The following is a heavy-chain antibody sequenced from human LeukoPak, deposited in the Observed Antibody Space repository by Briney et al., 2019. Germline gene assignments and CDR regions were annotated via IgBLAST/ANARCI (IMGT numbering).Heavy chain of an antibody. V-gene: IGHV4-59*01. J-gene: IGHJ4*02. CDR1: VVSLCTYY. CDR3: ARMYSGTSYYFDY. CDR2: FSYSGST. D-gene: IGHD1-26*01. Sequence: PSETLSLTCSVSVVSLCTYYWIWIRHPPAKGLEWMGFFSYSGSTKYNPSLKSRVTMSVDTSKNQFSLKLNSVTAADTAVYYCARMYSGTSYYFDYWGQGTLVTVSS.